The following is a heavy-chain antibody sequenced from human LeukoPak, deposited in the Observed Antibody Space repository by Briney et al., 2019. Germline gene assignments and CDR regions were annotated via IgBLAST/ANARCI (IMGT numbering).Heavy chain of an antibody. CDR1: GFTVSSNY. J-gene: IGHJ4*02. D-gene: IGHD5-24*01. V-gene: IGHV3-53*01. CDR3: VRGLVEMATIYFDY. CDR2: IYSGGRT. Sequence: GGSLRLSCAASGFTVSSNYMSWVRQAPGKGLEWVSVIYSGGRTYYADAVKGRFTISRDNSKNTLYLQMNSLRVEDTAVYYCVRGLVEMATIYFDYWGQGTLVTVSS.